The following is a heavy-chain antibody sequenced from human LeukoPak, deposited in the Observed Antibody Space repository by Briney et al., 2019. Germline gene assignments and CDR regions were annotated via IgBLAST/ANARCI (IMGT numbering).Heavy chain of an antibody. CDR1: GFTFNDYY. J-gene: IGHJ5*02. CDR2: INIGGTNT. Sequence: GGSLRLSWAAAGFTFNDYYMSWISQAPGKGLEWLSYINIGGTNTHYADSVKGRFTISRDNAKKSLYLEMNNLRAEDTDVYYCATDGAGFDTWGQGVLVTVSS. V-gene: IGHV3-11*01. CDR3: ATDGAGFDT.